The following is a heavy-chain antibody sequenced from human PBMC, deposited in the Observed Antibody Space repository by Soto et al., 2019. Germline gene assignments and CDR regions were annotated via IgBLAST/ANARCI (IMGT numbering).Heavy chain of an antibody. CDR3: ARQKVTTAFYYYGMDV. Sequence: SETLSLPRTVSCGSISSGGYYLSWVRQHPGKGLEWIGYIYYSGSTYYNPSLKSRVTISVDTSKNQFSLKLSSVTAADTAVYYCARQKVTTAFYYYGMDVWGQGTTVTVSS. D-gene: IGHD4-17*01. CDR2: IYYSGST. V-gene: IGHV4-31*03. J-gene: IGHJ6*02. CDR1: CGSISSGGYY.